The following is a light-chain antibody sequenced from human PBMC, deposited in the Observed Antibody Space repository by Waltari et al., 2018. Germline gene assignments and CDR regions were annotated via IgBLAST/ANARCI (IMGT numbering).Light chain of an antibody. CDR2: EVS. CDR1: SSDVGGYNY. V-gene: IGLV2-8*01. J-gene: IGLJ3*02. Sequence: QSALTQPPSASGSPGQSVTISCTGTSSDVGGYNYVSWSQQYPGKAPKLMISEVSKRPSGVPDRFSGSKSGNTASLTVSGLQAEDEADYYCTSYAGSNTWVFGGGTKLTVL. CDR3: TSYAGSNTWV.